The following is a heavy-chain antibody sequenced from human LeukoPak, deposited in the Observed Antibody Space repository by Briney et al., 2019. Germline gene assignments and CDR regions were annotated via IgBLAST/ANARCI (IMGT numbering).Heavy chain of an antibody. CDR1: GDSINSGSYY. Sequence: TSETLSLTCTVSGDSINSGSYYWSWIRQPAGKGLEWIGRIYSSGSTYYNPSLKSRVTISVDTSKNQFSLKLSSVTAADTAVYYCARHSWPGYSSGWIHPYYFDYWGQGTLVTVSS. CDR3: ARHSWPGYSSGWIHPYYFDY. J-gene: IGHJ4*02. D-gene: IGHD6-19*01. CDR2: IYSSGST. V-gene: IGHV4-61*02.